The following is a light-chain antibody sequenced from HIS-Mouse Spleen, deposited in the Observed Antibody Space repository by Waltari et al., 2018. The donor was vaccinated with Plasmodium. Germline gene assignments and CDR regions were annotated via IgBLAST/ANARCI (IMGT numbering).Light chain of an antibody. J-gene: IGLJ2*01. V-gene: IGLV3-1*01. CDR2: QDS. Sequence: SYELTQPPSVSVSPGQTASITCSGDKLGDKYACWYKQKPGQSPVLVIDQDSKRASGIPGRVSGSNAGNTATLTISGTHAMDEADYYCQAWDSSTVVFGGGTKLTVL. CDR3: QAWDSSTVV. CDR1: KLGDKY.